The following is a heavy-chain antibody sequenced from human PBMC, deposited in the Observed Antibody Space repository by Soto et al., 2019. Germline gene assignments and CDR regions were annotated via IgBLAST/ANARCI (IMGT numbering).Heavy chain of an antibody. CDR1: GGSISSSSYY. Sequence: QLQLQESGPGLVKPSETLSLTCTVSGGSISSSSYYWGWIRQPPGKGLEWIGIIYYSGSTYYNPSLKSRVTIPVDTSKTQFSLKLSSVSATDTAVYYCATSNWFDPWGQGTLVTVSS. V-gene: IGHV4-39*01. CDR3: ATSNWFDP. J-gene: IGHJ5*02. CDR2: IYYSGST.